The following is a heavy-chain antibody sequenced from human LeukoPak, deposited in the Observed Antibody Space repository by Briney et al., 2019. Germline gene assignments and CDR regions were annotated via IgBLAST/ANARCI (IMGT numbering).Heavy chain of an antibody. V-gene: IGHV4-4*07. D-gene: IGHD6-19*01. CDR1: GGSISSYY. J-gene: IGHJ4*02. Sequence: SETLSLTCTVSGGSISSYYWSWIRQPAGKGLEWIGRIYTSGSTNYNPSLKSRVTMSVDTSKNQFSLKLSSVTAADTAVYYCASLRYSSGWYGGRYFDYWGQGTLVTVSS. CDR3: ASLRYSSGWYGGRYFDY. CDR2: IYTSGST.